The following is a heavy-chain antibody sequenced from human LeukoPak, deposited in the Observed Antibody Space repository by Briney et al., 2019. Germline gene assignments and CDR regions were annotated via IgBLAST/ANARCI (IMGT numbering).Heavy chain of an antibody. Sequence: PSQTLSLTCTVSGGSISSGGYYWSWIRQHPGKGLEWIGYIYYSGSTNYNPSLKSRVTISVGTSKNQFSLKLSSVTAADTAVYYCARHGKSEAIRYYYYGMDVWGQGTTVTVSS. CDR1: GGSISSGGYY. V-gene: IGHV4-31*03. CDR2: IYYSGST. D-gene: IGHD1-1*01. J-gene: IGHJ6*02. CDR3: ARHGKSEAIRYYYYGMDV.